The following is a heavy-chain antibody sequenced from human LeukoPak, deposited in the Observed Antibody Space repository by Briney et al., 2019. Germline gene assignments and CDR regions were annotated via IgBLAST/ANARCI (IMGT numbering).Heavy chain of an antibody. V-gene: IGHV1-18*01. Sequence: GASVKVSCKASGYTFTSYGISWVRQAPGQGLEWMGWINTYNGNTNYAQKLQGRVTMTTDTSTSTAYMELRSLRSEDTAVYYCEVLDPSIAARPNYYYYGMDVWGQGTTVTVSS. CDR3: EVLDPSIAARPNYYYYGMDV. D-gene: IGHD6-6*01. CDR2: INTYNGNT. J-gene: IGHJ6*02. CDR1: GYTFTSYG.